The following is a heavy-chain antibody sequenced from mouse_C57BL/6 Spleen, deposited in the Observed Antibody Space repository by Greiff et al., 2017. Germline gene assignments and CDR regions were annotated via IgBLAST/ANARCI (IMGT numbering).Heavy chain of an antibody. Sequence: EVKLEESGGGLVKPGGSLKLSCAASGFTFSSYAMSWVRQTPEKRLEWVATISDGGSYTYYPDNVKGRFTISRDNAKNNLYLQMSHLKSEDTAMYYCARAYYSNPHAMDYWGQGTSVTVSS. CDR3: ARAYYSNPHAMDY. CDR2: ISDGGSYT. V-gene: IGHV5-4*03. D-gene: IGHD2-5*01. J-gene: IGHJ4*01. CDR1: GFTFSSYA.